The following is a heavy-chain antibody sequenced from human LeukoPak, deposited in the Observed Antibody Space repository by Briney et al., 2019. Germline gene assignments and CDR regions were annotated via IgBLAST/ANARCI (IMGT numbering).Heavy chain of an antibody. J-gene: IGHJ4*02. V-gene: IGHV4-30-4*08. D-gene: IGHD3-22*01. CDR1: GGSISSGGYY. CDR2: IYYSGST. CDR3: ASYYYDSSGYYSGGYYFDY. Sequence: PSETLSLTCTVSGGSISSGGYYWSWIRQPPGKGLEWIGYIYYSGSTYYNPSLKSRVTISVDTSKNQFSLKLSSVTAADTAVYYCASYYYDSSGYYSGGYYFDYWGQGTLVTVSS.